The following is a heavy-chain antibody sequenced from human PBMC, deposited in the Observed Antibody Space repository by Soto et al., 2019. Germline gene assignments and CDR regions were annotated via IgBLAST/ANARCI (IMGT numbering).Heavy chain of an antibody. CDR3: AKGQAASQGFLDT. V-gene: IGHV3-30*18. CDR1: GFTFNIYG. D-gene: IGHD6-25*01. Sequence: GGSLRLSCAASGFTFNIYGMHWVRQAPDKGLEWVALISYDGSNQYYADSVKGRFTISRDNSKNTLFLQMNSLRADDTAVYYCAKGQAASQGFLDTWRQGTLVTVSS. J-gene: IGHJ5*01. CDR2: ISYDGSNQ.